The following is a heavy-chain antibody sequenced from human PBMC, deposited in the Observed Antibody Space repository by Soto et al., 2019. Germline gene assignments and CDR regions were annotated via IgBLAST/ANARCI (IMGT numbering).Heavy chain of an antibody. CDR1: GSSVTDSDW. V-gene: IGHV4-28*01. CDR3: ARRFLEWGDAFDV. D-gene: IGHD3-3*01. J-gene: IGHJ3*01. CDR2: IFHTGPT. Sequence: QVNLQESGPGLVRPSDTLSLTCVVSGSSVTDSDWWVWIRQPPGKGLEWVGSIFHTGPTYSNPSLKNRVSFSVDKSKNHFSLRLTSATALDTAVYFCARRFLEWGDAFDVWGQGALVTVSS.